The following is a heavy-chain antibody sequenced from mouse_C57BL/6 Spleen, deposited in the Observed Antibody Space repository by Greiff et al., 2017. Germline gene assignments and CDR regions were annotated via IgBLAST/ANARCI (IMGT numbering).Heavy chain of an antibody. J-gene: IGHJ3*01. Sequence: DVMLVESGGGLVKPGGSLKLSCAASGFTFSSYAMSWVRQTPEKRLEWVATISDGGSYTYYPDNVKGRFTISRDNAKNNLYLQMSQLKSEDTARYYCARAYDGYFWFAYGGQGTLVTVSA. D-gene: IGHD2-3*01. CDR1: GFTFSSYA. V-gene: IGHV5-4*03. CDR2: ISDGGSYT. CDR3: ARAYDGYFWFAY.